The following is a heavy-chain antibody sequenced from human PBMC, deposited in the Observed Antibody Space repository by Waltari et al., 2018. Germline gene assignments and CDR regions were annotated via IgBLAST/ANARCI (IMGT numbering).Heavy chain of an antibody. V-gene: IGHV4-34*01. CDR2: INHSGST. Sequence: QVQLQQWGAGLLKPSETLSLTCAVYGGSFSGYYWSWIRQPPGKGLEWIGEINHSGSTNYNPSLKSRVTISVDTSKNQFSLKLSSVTAADTAVYYCARGHDYGGNSGVGYFDYWGQGTLVTVSS. D-gene: IGHD4-17*01. CDR3: ARGHDYGGNSGVGYFDY. J-gene: IGHJ4*02. CDR1: GGSFSGYY.